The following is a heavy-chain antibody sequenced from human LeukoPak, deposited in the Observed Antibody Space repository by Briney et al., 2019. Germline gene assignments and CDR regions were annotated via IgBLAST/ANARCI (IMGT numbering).Heavy chain of an antibody. CDR3: ARGAYSSGWAYFDH. J-gene: IGHJ4*02. V-gene: IGHV3-48*04. D-gene: IGHD6-19*01. CDR1: GFTFSDYS. CDR2: ISFSVNTK. Sequence: GGTLRLSCAASGFTFSDYSMNWVRQAPGKGLEWVSYISFSVNTKYYGDSVKGRFTISRDNAKNSLYLHMDSLRAEDTAVYYCARGAYSSGWAYFDHWGQGTLVTVSS.